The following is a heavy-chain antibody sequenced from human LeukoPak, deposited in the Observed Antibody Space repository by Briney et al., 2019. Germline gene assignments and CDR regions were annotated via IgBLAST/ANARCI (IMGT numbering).Heavy chain of an antibody. CDR3: ARGAKVGKNWFDP. J-gene: IGHJ5*02. CDR2: INTNTGNP. D-gene: IGHD1-26*01. Sequence: ASVKVSCKTSGYTFTSYAMNWVRQAPGQGLEWMGWINTNTGNPTYAQGFTGRSVFSLDTSVSTAYLQISSLKAEDTAVYYCARGAKVGKNWFDPWGQGTLVTVSS. V-gene: IGHV7-4-1*02. CDR1: GYTFTSYA.